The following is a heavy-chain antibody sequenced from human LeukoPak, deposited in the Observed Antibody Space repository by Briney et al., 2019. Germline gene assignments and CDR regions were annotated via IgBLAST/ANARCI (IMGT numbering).Heavy chain of an antibody. CDR3: TGPLWFGEFGYYGMDV. Sequence: GGSLRLSCVVSGFTFTNAWMSWVRQAPGKGLEWVGRIKSKTDGGTTDYAAPVKGRFTISKDDSKNTLYLQMNSLKTEDTAVYYCTGPLWFGEFGYYGMDVWGQGTTVTVSS. D-gene: IGHD3-10*01. V-gene: IGHV3-15*01. CDR2: IKSKTDGGTT. CDR1: GFTFTNAW. J-gene: IGHJ6*02.